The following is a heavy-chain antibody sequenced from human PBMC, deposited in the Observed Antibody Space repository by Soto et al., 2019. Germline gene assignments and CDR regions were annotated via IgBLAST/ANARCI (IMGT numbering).Heavy chain of an antibody. D-gene: IGHD2-2*01. CDR3: ARQGGYCSSTNCCGYYAMDV. Sequence: TSETLSLTCTVSGGSISSYFWSWIRQPPGKGLEWIAYIYYSKSTNYNPSLKSRVTISIDTSKNQFSLKLSSVTAADTALYYCARQGGYCSSTNCCGYYAMDVWGQATTVTVS. V-gene: IGHV4-59*08. CDR2: IYYSKST. CDR1: GGSISSYF. J-gene: IGHJ6*02.